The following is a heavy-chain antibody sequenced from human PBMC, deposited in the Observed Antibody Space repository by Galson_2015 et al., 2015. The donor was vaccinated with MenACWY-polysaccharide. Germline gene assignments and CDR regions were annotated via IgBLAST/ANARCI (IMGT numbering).Heavy chain of an antibody. D-gene: IGHD3-3*01. V-gene: IGHV3-23*01. CDR1: GFTFTSYA. Sequence: SLRLSCAASGFTFTSYAMSWVRQAPGKGLEWVSAIRSSGANTYYADSVKGRFTISRDNSKNTLYLQMNSLRAEDTAVYYCAKDSPDFCIVAGRFDHWGQGTLVTVSS. CDR3: AKDSPDFCIVAGRFDH. CDR2: IRSSGANT. J-gene: IGHJ5*02.